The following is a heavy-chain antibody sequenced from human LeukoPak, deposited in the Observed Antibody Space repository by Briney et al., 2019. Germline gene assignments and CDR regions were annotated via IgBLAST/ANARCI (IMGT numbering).Heavy chain of an antibody. J-gene: IGHJ5*02. CDR2: ISGGGGKI. CDR3: ARGTYSTITVTANWFDP. D-gene: IGHD2/OR15-2a*01. V-gene: IGHV3-23*01. CDR1: GFTFSSYA. Sequence: GGSLRLSCAASGFTFSSYAMNWVRQAPGKGLEWVSAISGGGGKIYYADSVKGRFTISRDNSKSTLYLQMNSLRAEDTAVYYCARGTYSTITVTANWFDPWGQGTLVTVSS.